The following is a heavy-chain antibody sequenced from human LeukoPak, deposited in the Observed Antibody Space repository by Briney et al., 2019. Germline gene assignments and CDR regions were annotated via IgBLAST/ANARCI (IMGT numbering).Heavy chain of an antibody. D-gene: IGHD4-11*01. CDR3: AKGNNSISFNFDY. J-gene: IGHJ4*02. V-gene: IGHV3-43*02. CDR2: ISGDGGTT. CDR1: GFAFRDFS. Sequence: PGGSLRLSCAASGFAFRDFSMHWVRPAPGKGLEWVSLISGDGGTTHYGDSAKGRFTISRDNIKNSLYLQMSSLRVEDAAFYYCAKGNNSISFNFDYWGQATLVTVSS.